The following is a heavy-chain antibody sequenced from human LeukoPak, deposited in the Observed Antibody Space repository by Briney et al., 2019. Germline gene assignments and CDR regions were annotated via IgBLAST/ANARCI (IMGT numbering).Heavy chain of an antibody. J-gene: IGHJ4*02. CDR2: IKSKGDGGTT. CDR3: ASAFCSRTTCYFDH. Sequence: GGSLRLSCAASGFTLSDAWMTWVRQAPGKGLEWVGRIKSKGDGGTTNYAAPVKGRFTISRDDSKNTLYLQMNSLKASDTAMYYCASAFCSRTTCYFDHWGQGILVTVSS. V-gene: IGHV3-15*01. CDR1: GFTLSDAW. D-gene: IGHD2-2*01.